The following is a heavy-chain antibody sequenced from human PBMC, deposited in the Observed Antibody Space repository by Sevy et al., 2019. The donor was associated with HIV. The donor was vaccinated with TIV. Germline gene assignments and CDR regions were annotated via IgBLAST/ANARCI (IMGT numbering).Heavy chain of an antibody. CDR2: ISYDGSNK. D-gene: IGHD3-16*01. CDR1: GFTFSSYA. Sequence: GGSLRLSCAASGFTFSSYAMHWVRQAPVKGLEWVAVISYDGSNKYYADSVKGRFTISRDNSKNTLYLQMNSLRAEDTAVYYCARVGNYDYDDAFDIWGQGTMVTVSS. CDR3: ARVGNYDYDDAFDI. J-gene: IGHJ3*02. V-gene: IGHV3-30-3*01.